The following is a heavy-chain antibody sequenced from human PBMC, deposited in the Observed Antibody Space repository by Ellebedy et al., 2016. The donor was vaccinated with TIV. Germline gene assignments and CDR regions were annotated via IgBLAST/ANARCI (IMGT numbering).Heavy chain of an antibody. J-gene: IGHJ4*02. CDR3: VSYYGRTYDY. V-gene: IGHV4-39*01. CDR2: IYYSGST. CDR1: GGSIGSYY. D-gene: IGHD4-17*01. Sequence: MPSETLSLTCTVSGGSIGSYYLGRIRQPPGKGLEWIGSIYYSGSTYYNPSLKSRVTISVDTSKNHFSLKLSSVTAAETAGYYCVSYYGRTYDYWGQGTLVTVSS.